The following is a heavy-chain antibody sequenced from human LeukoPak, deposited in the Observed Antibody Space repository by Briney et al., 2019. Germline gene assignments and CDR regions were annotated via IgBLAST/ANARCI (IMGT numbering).Heavy chain of an antibody. CDR1: GYTFTGYY. CDR2: MNPNSGNT. J-gene: IGHJ6*03. Sequence: ASVKVSCKASGYTFTGYYMHWVRQATGQGLEWMGWMNPNSGNTGYAQKFQGRVTITRNTSISTAYMELSSLRSEDTAVYYCARGTGRYYYYYYMDVWGKGTTVTVSS. CDR3: ARGTGRYYYYYYMDV. V-gene: IGHV1-8*03.